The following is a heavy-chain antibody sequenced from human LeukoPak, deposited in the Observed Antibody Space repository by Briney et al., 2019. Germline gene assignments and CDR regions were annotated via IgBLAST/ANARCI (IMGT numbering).Heavy chain of an antibody. D-gene: IGHD3-22*01. J-gene: IGHJ5*01. Sequence: GGSLRLSCVASGSTFSSDAIHWVRQAPGKGLEYVSSIGSNGVNKYYANSVKGRFTVSRDNSRSTVYLQMASLTPEDSAIYYCARANVPDYYDASGYSDWFDPWGQGTLVTVST. CDR1: GSTFSSDA. V-gene: IGHV3-64*01. CDR2: IGSNGVNK. CDR3: ARANVPDYYDASGYSDWFDP.